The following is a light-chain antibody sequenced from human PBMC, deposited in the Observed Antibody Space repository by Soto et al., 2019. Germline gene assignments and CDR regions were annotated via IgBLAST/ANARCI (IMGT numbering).Light chain of an antibody. V-gene: IGKV1-27*01. CDR2: AAS. Sequence: DIQMTQSPTSLSASVGDRVTITCRASQGIRNFVAWYQQKPGKAPKLLIYAASTLQSGVPSRFRRSGSGTDFTLTINSLQPEDVATYYCQKYSSVPVFGPGTKVEIK. J-gene: IGKJ3*01. CDR1: QGIRNF. CDR3: QKYSSVPV.